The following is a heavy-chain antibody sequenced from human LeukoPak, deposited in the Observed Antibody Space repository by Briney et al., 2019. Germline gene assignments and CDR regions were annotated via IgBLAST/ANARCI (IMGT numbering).Heavy chain of an antibody. CDR3: AKEPRRDGYNYLDY. D-gene: IGHD5-24*01. CDR1: GFTFSSYG. CDR2: ISYDGSNK. J-gene: IGHJ4*02. V-gene: IGHV3-30*18. Sequence: GGSLRLSCAASGFTFSSYGMHWVRQAPGKGPEWVAVISYDGSNKYYADSVKGRFTISRDNSKNTLYLQMNSLRAEDTAVYYCAKEPRRDGYNYLDYWGQGTLVTVSS.